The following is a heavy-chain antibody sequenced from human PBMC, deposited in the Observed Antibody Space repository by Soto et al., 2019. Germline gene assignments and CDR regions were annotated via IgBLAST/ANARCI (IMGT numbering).Heavy chain of an antibody. CDR3: ASNFYSNYYFDY. V-gene: IGHV4-59*01. Sequence: SETMSLTCTVSSGSISNYYWSWILQPPGKGLEWIGYIYYSGSTNYNPSLKSRVTISVDTSKNQFSLKLSSVTAADTAVYYCASNFYSNYYFDYWGQGTLVTVSS. CDR2: IYYSGST. CDR1: SGSISNYY. J-gene: IGHJ4*02. D-gene: IGHD4-4*01.